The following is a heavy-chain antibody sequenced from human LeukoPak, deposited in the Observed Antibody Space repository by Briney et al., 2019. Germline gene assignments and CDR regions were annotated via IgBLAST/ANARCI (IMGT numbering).Heavy chain of an antibody. D-gene: IGHD1-26*01. CDR3: AKDYSMTLDHFDY. Sequence: GGSLRLSCVASGFTFKNCAMSWVRQAPGKGLEWVSGINYSGGHKYYADSVKGRFTISRDSSKNTLSLQMNSLTTEDTAVYYCAKDYSMTLDHFDYWGQGALVTVSS. J-gene: IGHJ4*02. CDR2: INYSGGHK. V-gene: IGHV3-23*01. CDR1: GFTFKNCA.